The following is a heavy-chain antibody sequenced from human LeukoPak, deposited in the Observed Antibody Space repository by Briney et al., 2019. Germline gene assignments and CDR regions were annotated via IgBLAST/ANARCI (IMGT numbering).Heavy chain of an antibody. J-gene: IGHJ4*02. Sequence: GGSLRLSCAASGFTFSSYAMSWVRQAPGKGLEWVSYISSSTSYISYADSVKGRFTISRDNSKKSLDLQMNSLRVDDTAVYYCARSGQQLAGLGYFDYWGQGTLVTVSS. V-gene: IGHV3-21*05. CDR2: ISSSTSYI. CDR1: GFTFSSYA. CDR3: ARSGQQLAGLGYFDY. D-gene: IGHD6-13*01.